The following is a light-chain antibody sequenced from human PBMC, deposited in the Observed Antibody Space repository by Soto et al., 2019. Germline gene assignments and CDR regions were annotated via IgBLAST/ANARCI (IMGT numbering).Light chain of an antibody. Sequence: DVRMTQSPSSLSASVGDTITITCRASRTINTYLNWFQQKPGEPPRLLIYGASTLHDRVPSRFSGSGSGTDFTLTISSLQPEDFATYDCQQSYNSPPTFGQGTKVDIK. CDR3: QQSYNSPPT. V-gene: IGKV1-39*01. CDR2: GAS. CDR1: RTINTY. J-gene: IGKJ1*01.